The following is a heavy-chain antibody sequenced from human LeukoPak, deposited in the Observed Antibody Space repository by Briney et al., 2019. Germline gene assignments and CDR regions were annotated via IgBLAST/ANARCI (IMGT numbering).Heavy chain of an antibody. CDR2: INPNSGGT. CDR1: GYTFTGYY. V-gene: IGHV1-2*02. CDR3: ASSPWGYYYDSSGYPIDY. J-gene: IGHJ4*02. D-gene: IGHD3-22*01. Sequence: ASVKVSCKASGYTFTGYYMHWVRQAPGQGLEWMGWINPNSGGTNYAQKFQGRVTMTRDTSISTAYMELSRLRSDGTAVYYCASSPWGYYYDSSGYPIDYWGQGTLVTVSS.